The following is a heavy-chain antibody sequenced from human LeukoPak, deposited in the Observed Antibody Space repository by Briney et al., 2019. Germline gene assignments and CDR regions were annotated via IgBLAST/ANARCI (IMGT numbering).Heavy chain of an antibody. J-gene: IGHJ4*02. CDR3: ARDRGQQLVRAYYFDY. Sequence: GSLRLSCAASGFTFSDYWMHWVRQVPGKGLVWVSRINGDESSTSYADSVKGRFTISRDNAKNSLYLQMNSLRAEDTAVYYCARDRGQQLVRAYYFDYWGQGTLVTVSS. CDR2: INGDESST. CDR1: GFTFSDYW. D-gene: IGHD6-13*01. V-gene: IGHV3-74*01.